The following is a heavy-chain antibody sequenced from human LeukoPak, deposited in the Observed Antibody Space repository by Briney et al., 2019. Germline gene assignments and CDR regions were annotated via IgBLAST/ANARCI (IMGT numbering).Heavy chain of an antibody. CDR1: GFTFSSYG. J-gene: IGHJ4*02. D-gene: IGHD6-19*01. CDR3: AKDSSSSGWPSDY. CDR2: ISGSGGST. Sequence: PGGSLRLSCAASGFTFSSYGMHWVRQAPGKGLEWVSAISGSGGSTYYADSVKGRFTISRDNSKNTLYLQMNSLRAEDTAVYYCAKDSSSSGWPSDYWGQGTLVTVSS. V-gene: IGHV3-23*01.